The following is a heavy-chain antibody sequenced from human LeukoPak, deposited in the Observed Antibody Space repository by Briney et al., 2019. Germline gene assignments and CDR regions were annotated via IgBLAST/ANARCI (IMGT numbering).Heavy chain of an antibody. J-gene: IGHJ6*02. CDR1: GFTFSSYG. D-gene: IGHD6-19*01. CDR2: ISYDGSNK. V-gene: IGHV3-30*03. Sequence: GGSLRLSCAASGFTFSSYGMHWVRQAPGKGLEWVAVISYDGSNKYYADSVKGRFTISRDNSKNTLYLQMNSLRAEDTAVYYCARERVTGTSYYYYYGMDVWGQGTTVTVSS. CDR3: ARERVTGTSYYYYYGMDV.